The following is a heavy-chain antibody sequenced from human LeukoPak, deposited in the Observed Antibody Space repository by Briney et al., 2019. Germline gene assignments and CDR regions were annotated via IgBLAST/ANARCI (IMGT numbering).Heavy chain of an antibody. CDR1: GFAFSRYA. V-gene: IGHV3-23*01. J-gene: IGHJ4*02. Sequence: GGSLRLSCGASGFAFSRYAMSWVRQAPGKGLEWVSAISGSGGSTYYADSVKGRFTISRDNAKNSLYLQMNSLRAEDTAVYYCARGFGITMIVNPGFDYWGQGTLVTVSS. CDR2: ISGSGGST. CDR3: ARGFGITMIVNPGFDY. D-gene: IGHD3-22*01.